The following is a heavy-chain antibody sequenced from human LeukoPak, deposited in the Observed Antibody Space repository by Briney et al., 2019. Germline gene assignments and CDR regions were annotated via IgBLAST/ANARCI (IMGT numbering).Heavy chain of an antibody. CDR3: ARHRSGWLQSSFDY. V-gene: IGHV4-59*08. CDR2: IYYSGST. J-gene: IGHJ4*02. Sequence: PSETLSLTCTVSGGSISSYYWSWIRQPPGKGLEWIGYIYYSGSTYYKPSLKSRVTISVDTSKNQFSLKLSSVTAADTAVYCCARHRSGWLQSSFDYWGQGTLVTVSS. CDR1: GGSISSYY. D-gene: IGHD5-24*01.